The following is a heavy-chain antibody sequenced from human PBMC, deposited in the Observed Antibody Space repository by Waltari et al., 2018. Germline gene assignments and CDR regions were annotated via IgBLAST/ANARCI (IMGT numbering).Heavy chain of an antibody. J-gene: IGHJ6*02. V-gene: IGHV3-74*01. CDR2: INSDGSST. Sequence: EVQLVESGGGLVQPGGSLRLSCAASGFTFSSYWMYWVRQAPGKGLVWVSRINSDGSSTSYADSVKGRFTISRDNAKNTLYLQMNSLRAEDTAVYYCARDVGKPPLVYYGMDVWGQGTTVTVSS. CDR3: ARDVGKPPLVYYGMDV. CDR1: GFTFSSYW.